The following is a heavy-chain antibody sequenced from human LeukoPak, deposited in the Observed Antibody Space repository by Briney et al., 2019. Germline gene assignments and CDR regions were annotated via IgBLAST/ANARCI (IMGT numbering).Heavy chain of an antibody. CDR2: ISYDGSNK. CDR3: ARALQYYDILTGYH. J-gene: IGHJ5*02. Sequence: GGSLRLSCAASGFTFSSYAMHWVRQAPGKGLEWVAVISYDGSNKYYADSVKGRFTISRDNSKNMLYLQMNSLRAEDTAVYYCARALQYYDILTGYHWGQGTLVTVSS. D-gene: IGHD3-9*01. V-gene: IGHV3-30*04. CDR1: GFTFSSYA.